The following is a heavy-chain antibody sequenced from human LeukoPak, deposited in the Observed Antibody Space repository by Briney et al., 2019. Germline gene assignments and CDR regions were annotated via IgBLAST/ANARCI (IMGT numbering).Heavy chain of an antibody. CDR2: ISGSGDNT. D-gene: IGHD2-2*01. Sequence: GGSLRLSCAASGFIFSNYAMSWVRQAPGKGLEWVAAISGSGDNTYYADSVKGRFTISRDNSKNTLYVQMNSLRAEDTAVYYCAKDLVGYCSSTSCRGANWFDPWGQGTLVTVSS. V-gene: IGHV3-23*01. CDR3: AKDLVGYCSSTSCRGANWFDP. J-gene: IGHJ5*02. CDR1: GFIFSNYA.